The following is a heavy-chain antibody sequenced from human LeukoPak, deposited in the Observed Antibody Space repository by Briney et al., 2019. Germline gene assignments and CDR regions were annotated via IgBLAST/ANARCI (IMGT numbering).Heavy chain of an antibody. Sequence: PSETLSLTCTVSGGSISSSRYYWGWIRQPPGKGLEWIGSVFYSGSAYYNPSLKSRVIISVDTSKNQFSLKLSSVTAADTAVYYCARTYDSSGYYSIYYFDYWGQGTLVIVSS. CDR1: GGSISSSRYY. J-gene: IGHJ4*02. V-gene: IGHV4-39*01. D-gene: IGHD3-22*01. CDR2: VFYSGSA. CDR3: ARTYDSSGYYSIYYFDY.